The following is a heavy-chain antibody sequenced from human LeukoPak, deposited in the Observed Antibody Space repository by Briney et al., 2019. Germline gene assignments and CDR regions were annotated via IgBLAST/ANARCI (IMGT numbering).Heavy chain of an antibody. Sequence: AGGSLRLSCAASGFTVGSNYMSWVRQAPGKGLEWVSVIYSGGSTYYADSVKGRFTISRDNSKNTLYLQMNSLRAEDTAVYYCARARIAAAAFDIWGQGTMVTVSS. V-gene: IGHV3-66*01. CDR1: GFTVGSNY. CDR2: IYSGGST. CDR3: ARARIAAAAFDI. D-gene: IGHD6-13*01. J-gene: IGHJ3*02.